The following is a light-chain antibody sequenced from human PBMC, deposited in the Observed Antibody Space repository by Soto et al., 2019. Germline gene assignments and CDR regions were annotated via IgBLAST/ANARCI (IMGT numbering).Light chain of an antibody. CDR3: SSYTSSSTLLYV. CDR2: DVS. Sequence: QSVLTQPASVSGSPGQSITISCTGTSNDAGGYNYVSWYQQHPGKSPKHMIYDVSNRPSGVSNRSSGSKSGNTASLTISGLQAEDEADYYCSSYTSSSTLLYVFGTGTKVTVL. V-gene: IGLV2-14*01. J-gene: IGLJ1*01. CDR1: SNDAGGYNY.